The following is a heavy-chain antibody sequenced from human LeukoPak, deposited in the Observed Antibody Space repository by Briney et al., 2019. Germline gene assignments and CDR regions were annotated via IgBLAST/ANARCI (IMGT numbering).Heavy chain of an antibody. CDR3: ARQSKPSIAARANSFDP. V-gene: IGHV1-69*06. D-gene: IGHD6-6*01. CDR1: GYTFTSYG. Sequence: ASVKVSCKASGYTFTSYGISWVRQAPGQGLEWMGGIIPIFGTANYAQKFQGRVTITADKSTSTAYMELSRLRSDDTAVYYCARQSKPSIAARANSFDPWGQGTLVTVSS. J-gene: IGHJ5*02. CDR2: IIPIFGTA.